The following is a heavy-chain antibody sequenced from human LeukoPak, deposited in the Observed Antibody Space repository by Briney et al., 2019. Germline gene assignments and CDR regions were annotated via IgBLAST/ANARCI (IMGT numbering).Heavy chain of an antibody. J-gene: IGHJ4*02. CDR3: ARAATTVTTLGSDY. Sequence: ASVKVSCEASGYTFTSYGISWVRQAPGQGLEWMGWISAYNGNTNYAQKLQSRVTMTTDTSTSTAYMELRSLRSDDTAVYYCARAATTVTTLGSDYWGQGTLVTVSS. D-gene: IGHD4-17*01. CDR1: GYTFTSYG. CDR2: ISAYNGNT. V-gene: IGHV1-18*01.